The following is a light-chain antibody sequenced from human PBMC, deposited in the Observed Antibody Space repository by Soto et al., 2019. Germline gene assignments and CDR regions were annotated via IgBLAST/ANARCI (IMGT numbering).Light chain of an antibody. CDR1: SSNIAAGYD. Sequence: QSVLTQPPSVSGAPGQRVTISCTGSSSNIAAGYDVHWYQQLPGTAPKLLIYGNSNRPSGVPDRFSGSKSGTSASLAITGLQAEDEADYYCQSYDSSLSLVVFGGGTKVTVL. V-gene: IGLV1-40*01. CDR3: QSYDSSLSLVV. J-gene: IGLJ2*01. CDR2: GNS.